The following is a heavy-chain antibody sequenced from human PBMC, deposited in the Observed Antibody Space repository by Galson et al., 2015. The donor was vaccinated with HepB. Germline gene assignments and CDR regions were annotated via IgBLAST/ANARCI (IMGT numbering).Heavy chain of an antibody. CDR1: GFTFSSYW. J-gene: IGHJ3*02. V-gene: IGHV3-74*01. Sequence: SLRLSCAASGFTFSSYWMHWVRQAPGKGLVWVSRINSDGSSTSYADSVKGRFTISRDNAKNTLYLQMNSLRAEDTAVYYCARGSPVRGVKGAFDIWGQGTMVTVSS. CDR3: ARGSPVRGVKGAFDI. CDR2: INSDGSST. D-gene: IGHD3-10*01.